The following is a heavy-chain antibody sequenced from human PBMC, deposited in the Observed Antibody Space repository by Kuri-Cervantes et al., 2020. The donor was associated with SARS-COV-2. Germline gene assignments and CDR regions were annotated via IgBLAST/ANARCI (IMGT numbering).Heavy chain of an antibody. V-gene: IGHV4-30-4*08. J-gene: IGHJ3*02. CDR2: IYYSGST. CDR1: GGSITTDDYY. CDR3: ARARDSSIFGVVIDDAFDI. D-gene: IGHD3-3*01. Sequence: SETLSLTCTVSGGSITTDDYYWSWIRQPPGKGLEWIGYIYYSGSTYYNPSLKSRVTISVDTSKNQFSLKLSSVTAADTAVYYCARARDSSIFGVVIDDAFDIWGQGTMVTVSS.